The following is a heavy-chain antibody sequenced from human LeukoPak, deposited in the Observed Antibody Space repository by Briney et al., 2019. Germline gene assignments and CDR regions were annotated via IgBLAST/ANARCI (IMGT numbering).Heavy chain of an antibody. CDR1: GFTFGGYG. CDR2: IAYDGSRA. CDR3: TRYNNDHFDY. V-gene: IGHV3-33*01. Sequence: GGSLRLSCAGSGFTFGGYGMHWFRQTPGKGLEWVAVIAYDGSRAFYADSVTGRFTISRDNSKNTMSVQMDDLRAEATAVYYCTRYNNDHFDYWGQGTLVTVSS. J-gene: IGHJ4*02. D-gene: IGHD1-14*01.